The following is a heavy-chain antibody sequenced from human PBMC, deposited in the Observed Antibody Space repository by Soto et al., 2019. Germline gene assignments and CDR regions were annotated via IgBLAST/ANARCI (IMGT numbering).Heavy chain of an antibody. J-gene: IGHJ4*02. V-gene: IGHV1-3*01. CDR1: GYTFTSYY. CDR2: INAGNGNT. D-gene: IGHD3-16*02. CDR3: PRAYSAYVWGSYRHPFHH. Sequence: ASLKVSCKASGYTFTSYYMHWGRQAPGQRLEWMGWINAGNGNTKYSQKFQGRVTITRDTSASTAYMELSSLRSEDTAVYYCPRAYSAYVWGSYRHPFHHWGQGTLVTVSS.